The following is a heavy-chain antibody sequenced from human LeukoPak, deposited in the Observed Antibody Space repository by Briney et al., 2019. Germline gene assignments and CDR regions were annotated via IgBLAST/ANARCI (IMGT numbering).Heavy chain of an antibody. D-gene: IGHD1-1*01. V-gene: IGHV3-7*04. CDR3: VRVTTSGYFEY. J-gene: IGHJ4*02. CDR1: GFTFSSFW. Sequence: GGSLSLSCAASGFTFSSFWMGWVRQAPGKGLEWVASIKFDESEKHYVDSVKGRITISRDNAKNSVYLQMNSLRAEDTAVYFCVRVTTSGYFEYWGQGTLVTVSS. CDR2: IKFDESEK.